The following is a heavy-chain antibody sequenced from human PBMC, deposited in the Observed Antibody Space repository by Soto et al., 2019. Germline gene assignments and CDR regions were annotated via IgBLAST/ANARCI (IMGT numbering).Heavy chain of an antibody. Sequence: GGSLRISCAASGLTFNSYAMSWVRQAPGKGLEWVSAISGSGGSTYYADSVKGRFTISRDNSKNTLYLQMNSLRAEDTAVYYCAKARSGYFDYWGQGTLVTVSS. CDR3: AKARSGYFDY. CDR1: GLTFNSYA. V-gene: IGHV3-23*01. CDR2: ISGSGGST. D-gene: IGHD3-3*01. J-gene: IGHJ4*02.